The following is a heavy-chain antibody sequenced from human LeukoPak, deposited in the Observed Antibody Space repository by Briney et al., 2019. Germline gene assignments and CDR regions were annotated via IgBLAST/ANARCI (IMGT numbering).Heavy chain of an antibody. CDR3: AKYGGSPSNYFDY. D-gene: IGHD1-26*01. CDR1: GGSISGYY. Sequence: PSETLSLTCTGSGGSISGYYWSWIRQPPGKGLEWIGYIHYSGSTKYNPSLNSRVTISVDTSENQFSLKLSSVTAADTAVYYCAKYGGSPSNYFDYWGQGTLVTVSS. CDR2: IHYSGST. J-gene: IGHJ4*02. V-gene: IGHV4-59*12.